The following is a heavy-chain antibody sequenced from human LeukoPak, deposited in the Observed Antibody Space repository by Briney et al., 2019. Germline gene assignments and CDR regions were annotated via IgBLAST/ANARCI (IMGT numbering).Heavy chain of an antibody. CDR3: AKNRGTGMAFYDH. D-gene: IGHD5-18*01. CDR2: ISGGGGYI. CDR1: GFTFSSYA. Sequence: PGGSLRLSCAASGFTFSSYAMTWVRRAPGKGLEWVSAISGGGGYIYYGDSVKGRFTSSRDNPESTLYLQMNNLRAEDTAVYYCAKNRGTGMAFYDHWGQGTQVTVSS. V-gene: IGHV3-23*01. J-gene: IGHJ4*02.